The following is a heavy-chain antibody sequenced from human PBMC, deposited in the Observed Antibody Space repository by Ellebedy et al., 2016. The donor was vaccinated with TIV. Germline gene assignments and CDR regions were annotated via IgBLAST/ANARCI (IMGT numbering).Heavy chain of an antibody. CDR2: IFYSVYT. V-gene: IGHV4-59*01. Sequence: MPSETLSLTCTVSGASIKNYYLTWIRQPPGKGLEWIGFIFYSVYTNYNPSLKSRVTISVDTSKNQFSLNLSSVTAADTAMYYCARSRGISSGSPFDSWGQGTPVTVSS. CDR3: ARSRGISSGSPFDS. D-gene: IGHD6-6*01. CDR1: GASIKNYY. J-gene: IGHJ4*02.